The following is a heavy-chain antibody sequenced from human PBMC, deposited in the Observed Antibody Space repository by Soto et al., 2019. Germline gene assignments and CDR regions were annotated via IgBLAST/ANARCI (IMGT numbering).Heavy chain of an antibody. D-gene: IGHD5-12*01. CDR2: ISNTGGST. Sequence: ESGGGLVQPGGSPRLSCAASGFTFNIFAMGWVRQAPGKGLEWVSTISNTGGSTYYADSVKGRFTISRDNSKNTLYLQMNSLRAEDTAVYYCAKYLSGSSYFYYAMDVWGQGTTVTVSS. CDR3: AKYLSGSSYFYYAMDV. J-gene: IGHJ6*02. CDR1: GFTFNIFA. V-gene: IGHV3-23*01.